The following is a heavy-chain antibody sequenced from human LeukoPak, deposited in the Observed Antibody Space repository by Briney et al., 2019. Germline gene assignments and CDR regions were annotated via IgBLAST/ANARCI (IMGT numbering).Heavy chain of an antibody. CDR1: GGSISSYY. V-gene: IGHV4-59*12. J-gene: IGHJ4*02. Sequence: PSETLSLTCTVSGGSISSYYWSWIRQPPGKGLEWIGYIYYSGSTNYNPSLKSRVTISVDTSKNQFSLKLSSVTAADTAVYYCARVPGITMVLGARFRSYFDYWGQGTLVTVSS. D-gene: IGHD3-10*01. CDR3: ARVPGITMVLGARFRSYFDY. CDR2: IYYSGST.